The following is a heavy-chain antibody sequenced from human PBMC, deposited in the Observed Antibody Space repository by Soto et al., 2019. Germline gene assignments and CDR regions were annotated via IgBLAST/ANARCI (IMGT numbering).Heavy chain of an antibody. CDR2: INPSGGST. CDR3: ATGITMVRGVITYYFDY. J-gene: IGHJ4*02. D-gene: IGHD3-10*01. V-gene: IGHV1-46*01. CDR1: GYTFTSYY. Sequence: ASVKVSCKASGYTFTSYYMHWVRQAPGQGLEWMGIINPSGGSTSYAQKFQGRVTMTRDTSTSTAYMELSSLRSEDTAVYYCATGITMVRGVITYYFDYRGQGTLVTVSS.